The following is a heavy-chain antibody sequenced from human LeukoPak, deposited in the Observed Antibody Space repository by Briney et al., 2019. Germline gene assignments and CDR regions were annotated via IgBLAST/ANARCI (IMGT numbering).Heavy chain of an antibody. D-gene: IGHD6-19*01. J-gene: IGHJ6*02. Sequence: SETLSLTCTVSGGSISSYYWSWIRQPPGKGLEWIGYIYYSGSTNYNPSLKSRVTISVDTSKSQFSLKLSSVTAADTAVYYCARSAVVLRRIMDVWGQGTTVTVSS. CDR3: ARSAVVLRRIMDV. CDR2: IYYSGST. V-gene: IGHV4-59*01. CDR1: GGSISSYY.